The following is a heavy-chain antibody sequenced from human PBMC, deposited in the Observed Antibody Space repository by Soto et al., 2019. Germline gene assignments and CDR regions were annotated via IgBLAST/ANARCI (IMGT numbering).Heavy chain of an antibody. CDR1: GFTFSSYS. CDR3: AKDLVAIFLAMDV. CDR2: ISYDGSNK. D-gene: IGHD3-9*01. Sequence: QVQLVESGGGVVQPGRSLRLSCAASGFTFSSYSMHWVRQAPGKGLEWVAVISYDGSNKYYADSVKGRFTISRDNSKNTLYLQMNSLRAEDTAVYYCAKDLVAIFLAMDVWGQGTTVTVSS. V-gene: IGHV3-30*18. J-gene: IGHJ6*02.